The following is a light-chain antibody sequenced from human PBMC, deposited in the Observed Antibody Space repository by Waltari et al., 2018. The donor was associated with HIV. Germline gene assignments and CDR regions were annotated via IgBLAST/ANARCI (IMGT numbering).Light chain of an antibody. V-gene: IGKV3-20*01. Sequence: EIVLTQSPGTLSLSPGERATLSCRASQSVSSSNLAWYQQKPGQAPRLLIYGASSRATDIPERFSGSGSGTDFTLTISRLEPEDFAVYYCQQYGGSPPGITFGQGTRLEI. CDR2: GAS. CDR1: QSVSSSN. CDR3: QQYGGSPPGIT. J-gene: IGKJ5*01.